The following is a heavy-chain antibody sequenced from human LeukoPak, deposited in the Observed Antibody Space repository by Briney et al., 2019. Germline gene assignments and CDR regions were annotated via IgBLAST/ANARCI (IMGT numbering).Heavy chain of an antibody. CDR3: GLRRYYGMDV. CDR1: GYIFTSYW. D-gene: IGHD4-17*01. Sequence: GESLQISCKGSGYIFTSYWIGWVRPLPGKGLEWMGIIYPGDSDTRYSPSFQGQVTISADKSISTAYLQWSSLKASDTAMYYCGLRRYYGMDVWGQGTTVTVSS. J-gene: IGHJ6*02. V-gene: IGHV5-51*01. CDR2: IYPGDSDT.